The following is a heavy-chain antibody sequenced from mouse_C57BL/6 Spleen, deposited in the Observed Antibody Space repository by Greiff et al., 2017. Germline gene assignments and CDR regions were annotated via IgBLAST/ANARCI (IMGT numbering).Heavy chain of an antibody. D-gene: IGHD6-1*01. CDR3: ARDNEYHNAWFAY. CDR1: GYAFTNYL. J-gene: IGHJ3*01. CDR2: INPGSGGT. Sequence: VQLQQSGAELVRPGTSVKVSCKASGYAFTNYLIAWVKQRPGQGLEWIGVINPGSGGTNYNEKFKGKATLPADKSSSTAYMQLSSLTSEDSAVYFWARDNEYHNAWFAYWGQGTLVTVSA. V-gene: IGHV1-54*01.